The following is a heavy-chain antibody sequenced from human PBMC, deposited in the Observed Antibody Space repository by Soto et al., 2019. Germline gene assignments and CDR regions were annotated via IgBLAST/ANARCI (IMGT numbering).Heavy chain of an antibody. V-gene: IGHV4-31*03. CDR1: GGSISSGGYY. Sequence: SETLSLTCTVSGGSISSGGYYWSWIRQHPGKGLEWIGYIYYIGSTYYKPSLKSRVTISVDTSKNQFSLKLSSVTAADTAVFYCARCLRRYYYGMDVWGQGTTVTVSS. CDR3: ARCLRRYYYGMDV. CDR2: IYYIGST. J-gene: IGHJ6*02.